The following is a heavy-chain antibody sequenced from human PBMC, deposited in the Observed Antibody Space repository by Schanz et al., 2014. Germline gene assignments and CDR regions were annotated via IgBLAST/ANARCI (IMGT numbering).Heavy chain of an antibody. V-gene: IGHV3-30*02. CDR2: IRYNGINE. CDR3: AKGRIRIAAAGIFDY. J-gene: IGHJ4*02. CDR1: GFTFSNYG. Sequence: QVQLVESGGGVVQPGGSLRLSCAASGFTFSNYGLHWVRQAPGKGLEWVAFIRYNGINEYYADSVKGRFTISRDNAKNSLFLQMNSLKPEDTALYYCAKGRIRIAAAGIFDYWGQGTLVTVSS. D-gene: IGHD6-13*01.